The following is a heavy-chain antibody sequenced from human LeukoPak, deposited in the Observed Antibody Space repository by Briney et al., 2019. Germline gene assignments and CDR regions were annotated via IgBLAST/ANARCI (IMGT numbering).Heavy chain of an antibody. D-gene: IGHD2-21*02. CDR3: AKDSYQGDWGLDAFDV. V-gene: IGHV3-48*01. Sequence: GGSLRLSCAASGFTFSCYSMSWVRQAPGKGLEWVSFISSSSNTKYNADSVKGRFTISRDNAKNSLNLQMNSLRAEDTAVYYCAKDSYQGDWGLDAFDVWGQGTMVTVSS. J-gene: IGHJ3*01. CDR1: GFTFSCYS. CDR2: ISSSSNTK.